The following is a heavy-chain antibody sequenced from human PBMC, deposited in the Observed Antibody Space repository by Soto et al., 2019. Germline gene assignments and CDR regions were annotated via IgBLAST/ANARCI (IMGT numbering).Heavy chain of an antibody. J-gene: IGHJ6*02. V-gene: IGHV1-3*01. Sequence: ASVKVSCKASGYNFNSYAMHWVRQAPGQRFEGMGWINPCNGNTKYSQKFQGRVTITRDTAATTAYMELSSLRSEDTAVYYCVRGPFTMPVAKDYFYAMDVWGQGTTVTVSS. CDR3: VRGPFTMPVAKDYFYAMDV. D-gene: IGHD3-22*01. CDR1: GYNFNSYA. CDR2: INPCNGNT.